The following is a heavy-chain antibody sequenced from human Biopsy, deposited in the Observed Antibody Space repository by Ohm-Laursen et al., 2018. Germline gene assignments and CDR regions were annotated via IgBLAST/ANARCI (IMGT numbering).Heavy chain of an antibody. V-gene: IGHV4-34*08. CDR2: INQSGST. D-gene: IGHD4-17*01. CDR1: GRTFSDYR. J-gene: IGHJ4*02. CDR3: GNEVYGRDY. Sequence: TLSLTCVVFGRTFSDYRWTWIRQPPGKGLEWIGQINQSGSTNYNPSLKSRFTISADASKYEFSLRLTSVTAADTAVYFCGNEVYGRDYWGLGARVTVSS.